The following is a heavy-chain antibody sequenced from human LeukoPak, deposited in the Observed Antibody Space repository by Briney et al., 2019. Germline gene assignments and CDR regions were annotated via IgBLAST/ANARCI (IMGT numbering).Heavy chain of an antibody. CDR2: IRSKAYGGTT. CDR3: TRRGYSYGFIEY. J-gene: IGHJ4*02. D-gene: IGHD5-18*01. Sequence: PGGSLRLSCTASGFIFGDYAMSWFRQAPGKGLEWVGFIRSKAYGGTTEYAASVKGRFTISRDDSKSIAYLQMSSLKTEDTAVYYCTRRGYSYGFIEYWGQGTLVTVSS. V-gene: IGHV3-49*03. CDR1: GFIFGDYA.